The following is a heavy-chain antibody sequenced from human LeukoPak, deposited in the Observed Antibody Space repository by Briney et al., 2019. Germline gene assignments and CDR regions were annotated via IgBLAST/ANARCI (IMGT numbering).Heavy chain of an antibody. D-gene: IGHD4-11*01. Sequence: SGGCLGLSCAASGFTFSSSWMYWVRQAPGKGLVWVSRINSDESITTYADSVKGRFTISRDNAENTLYLQMNSLRAEDTAVYYCARGLVPGFLDYWGQGTPVTVSS. J-gene: IGHJ4*02. CDR3: ARGLVPGFLDY. CDR1: GFTFSSSW. V-gene: IGHV3-74*01. CDR2: INSDESIT.